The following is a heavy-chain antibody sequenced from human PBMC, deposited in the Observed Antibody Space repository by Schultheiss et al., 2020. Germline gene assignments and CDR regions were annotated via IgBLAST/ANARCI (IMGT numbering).Heavy chain of an antibody. V-gene: IGHV3-23*01. Sequence: GGSLRLSCAASGFTFSSYSMSWVRQAPGKGLEWVSAISGSGGSSSYADSVKGRFTISRDNSKNTLYLQMNSLRAEDTAIYYCANDGVVVAPAYIFAVRCQGCYTDVWGKGTAVTVSS. CDR2: ISGSGGSS. CDR3: ANDGVVVAPAYIFAVRCQGCYTDV. J-gene: IGHJ6*03. CDR1: GFTFSSYS. D-gene: IGHD2-2*01.